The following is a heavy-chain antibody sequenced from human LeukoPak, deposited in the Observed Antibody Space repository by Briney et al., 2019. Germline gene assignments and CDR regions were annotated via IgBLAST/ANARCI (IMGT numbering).Heavy chain of an antibody. Sequence: SETLSLTCAVYGGSFSGYYWSWTRQPPGKGLEWIGEINHSGSTNYNPSLKSRVTISVDTSKNQFSLKLSSVTAADTAVYYCARLMGIAAAGTDDYWGQGTLVTVSS. J-gene: IGHJ4*02. CDR1: GGSFSGYY. D-gene: IGHD6-13*01. CDR2: INHSGST. CDR3: ARLMGIAAAGTDDY. V-gene: IGHV4-34*01.